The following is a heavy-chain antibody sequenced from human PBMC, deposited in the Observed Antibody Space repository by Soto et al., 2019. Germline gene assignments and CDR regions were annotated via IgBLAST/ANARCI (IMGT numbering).Heavy chain of an antibody. V-gene: IGHV4-30-4*01. J-gene: IGHJ6*02. CDR3: ARDMHSGYDWDYYYGMDV. Sequence: SETLSLTCTVSGGSISSGDYYWSWIRQPPGKGLEWIGYIYYSGSTYYNPSLKSRVTISVDTSKNQFSLKLSSVTTADTAVYYCARDMHSGYDWDYYYGMDVWGQGTTVTVSS. CDR1: GGSISSGDYY. D-gene: IGHD5-12*01. CDR2: IYYSGST.